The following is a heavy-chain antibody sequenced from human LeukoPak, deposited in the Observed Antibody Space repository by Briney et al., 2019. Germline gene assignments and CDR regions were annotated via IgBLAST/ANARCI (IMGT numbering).Heavy chain of an antibody. J-gene: IGHJ4*02. CDR3: ARTRTGYAYYFDY. CDR1: GGSITSGAHY. CDR2: ISFSGTT. V-gene: IGHV4-31*03. D-gene: IGHD3/OR15-3a*01. Sequence: SQTLSLTCTVSGGSITSGAHYWSWIRQLPGKGLAWTGYISFSGTTYYNPSLKSRVSISLDTSQNQFSLKVRSVTVADTAIYYCARTRTGYAYYFDYWGLGNLVTVSS.